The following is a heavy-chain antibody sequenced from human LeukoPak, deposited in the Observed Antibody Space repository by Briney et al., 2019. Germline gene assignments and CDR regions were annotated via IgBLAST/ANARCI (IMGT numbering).Heavy chain of an antibody. CDR3: ARNYYDSSGYYVYWYY. D-gene: IGHD3-22*01. Sequence: PGESLKISWKGSGYSFTSYWISWVRQMRGKGLEWVGRIDPSDSYTNYSPSFQGHVTISADKSISTAYLQWSSLKASDTAMYYCARNYYDSSGYYVYWYYWGQGTLVTVSS. CDR1: GYSFTSYW. CDR2: IDPSDSYT. J-gene: IGHJ4*02. V-gene: IGHV5-10-1*01.